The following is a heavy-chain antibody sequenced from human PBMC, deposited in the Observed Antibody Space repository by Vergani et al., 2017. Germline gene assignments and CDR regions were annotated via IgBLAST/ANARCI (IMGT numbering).Heavy chain of an antibody. J-gene: IGHJ4*02. CDR3: ARDKAYGGYVGDY. V-gene: IGHV3-21*01. Sequence: EVQLVESGGGLVKPGGSLRLSCAASGFTFSSYSMNWVRQAPGKGLEWVSSISSSSSYIYYADSVKGRFTISRDNAKNSLYLQMNSLRAEDTAVDYCARDKAYGGYVGDYWGQGTLVTVSS. CDR2: ISSSSSYI. D-gene: IGHD5-12*01. CDR1: GFTFSSYS.